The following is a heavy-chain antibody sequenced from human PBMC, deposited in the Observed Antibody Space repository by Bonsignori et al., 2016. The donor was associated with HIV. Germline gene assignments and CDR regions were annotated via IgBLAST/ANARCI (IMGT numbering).Heavy chain of an antibody. CDR1: GGSMSGYY. V-gene: IGHV4-59*01. Sequence: SETLSLTCTVSGGSMSGYYWSWIRQPPGKGLEWIGYSYYSGSTDYNPSLKSRVIISVDTSKNQLSLKLSSVTAADTAVYYCARRKRNGNWYFDLWGRGTLVTVSS. CDR3: ARRKRNGNWYFDL. D-gene: IGHD1-14*01. CDR2: SYYSGST. J-gene: IGHJ2*01.